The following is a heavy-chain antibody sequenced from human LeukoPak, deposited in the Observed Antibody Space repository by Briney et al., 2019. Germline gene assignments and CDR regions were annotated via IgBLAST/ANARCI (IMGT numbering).Heavy chain of an antibody. D-gene: IGHD5-12*01. CDR3: ARGIDGYDPHFDY. J-gene: IGHJ4*02. V-gene: IGHV4-34*01. Sequence: SETLSLTCAVYGGSFSGYYWSWIRQPPGKGLEWIGEINHSGSTNYNPSLKSRVTISVDTSKNQFSLKLSSVTAADTAVYYCARGIDGYDPHFDYWGQGTLVTVSS. CDR1: GGSFSGYY. CDR2: INHSGST.